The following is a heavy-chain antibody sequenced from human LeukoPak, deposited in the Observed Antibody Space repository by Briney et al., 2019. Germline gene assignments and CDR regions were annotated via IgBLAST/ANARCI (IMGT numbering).Heavy chain of an antibody. CDR1: GGSISSYY. CDR2: IYTSGST. D-gene: IGHD6-13*01. CDR3: ARDLGSSWFNWFDP. Sequence: PSETLSLTCTVSGGSISSYYWSWIRQPAGKGLEWIGRIYTSGSTNYNPSLKSRVTLSVDTSKNQFSLKLSSVTAADTAVYYCARDLGSSWFNWFDPWGQGTLVTVSS. V-gene: IGHV4-4*07. J-gene: IGHJ5*02.